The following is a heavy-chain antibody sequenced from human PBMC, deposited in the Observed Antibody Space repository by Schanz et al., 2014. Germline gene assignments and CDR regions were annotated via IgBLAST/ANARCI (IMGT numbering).Heavy chain of an antibody. CDR3: AKDVDFWSGYYLDY. V-gene: IGHV3-NL1*01. CDR2: INWNGGST. J-gene: IGHJ4*02. CDR1: GFTFNNFN. Sequence: VQLLESGGGLVKPGGSLRLSCAASGFTFNNFNMNWVRQAPGKGLEWVSGINWNGGSTGYADSVKGRFTISRDNSKNTLYLQMNSLRSEDTAVYYCAKDVDFWSGYYLDYWGQGTLVTVSS. D-gene: IGHD3-3*01.